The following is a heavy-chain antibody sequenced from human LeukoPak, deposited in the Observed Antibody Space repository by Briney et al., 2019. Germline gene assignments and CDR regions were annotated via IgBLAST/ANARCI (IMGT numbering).Heavy chain of an antibody. Sequence: PGGSLRLSCPASEFTFSSYTVNWVRQAPGKGREGVSSISSSSYYIYYADSVKGRFTISRDNAKNSLYLQMNSLTAEDTAVHYCVRAHHPGGWFDPWGQGTLVTVSS. D-gene: IGHD3-10*01. CDR2: ISSSSYYI. CDR3: VRAHHPGGWFDP. CDR1: EFTFSSYT. V-gene: IGHV3-21*01. J-gene: IGHJ5*02.